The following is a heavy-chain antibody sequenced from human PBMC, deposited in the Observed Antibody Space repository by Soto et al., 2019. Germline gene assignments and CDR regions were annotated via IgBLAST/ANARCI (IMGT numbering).Heavy chain of an antibody. V-gene: IGHV4-39*01. CDR1: GGSSSSSSYY. D-gene: IGHD3-9*01. CDR3: ARHLRYPGGMDV. CDR2: IYYSGWST. Sequence: SETLSLTCTVSGGSSSSSSYYWGWIRQPPGKGLEWIGSIYYSGWSTYYNPSLKSRVSISVDTSKNQFSLKLSSVTAADTAVYYCARHLRYPGGMDVWGQGTTVTVSS. J-gene: IGHJ6*02.